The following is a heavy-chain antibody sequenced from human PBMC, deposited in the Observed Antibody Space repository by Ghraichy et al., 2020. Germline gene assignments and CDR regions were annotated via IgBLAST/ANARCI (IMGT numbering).Heavy chain of an antibody. D-gene: IGHD6-13*01. V-gene: IGHV4-34*01. CDR2: INHSGNT. J-gene: IGHJ4*02. Sequence: SETLSLTCAVYGGSFSDSYWSWIRQPPGKGLEWIAEINHSGNTNYNPSLKSRVTMSIDTSKNQFSLKLSSVTAADTAVYYCARVSAAGFTFDSWGLGTLVTVSS. CDR1: GGSFSDSY. CDR3: ARVSAAGFTFDS.